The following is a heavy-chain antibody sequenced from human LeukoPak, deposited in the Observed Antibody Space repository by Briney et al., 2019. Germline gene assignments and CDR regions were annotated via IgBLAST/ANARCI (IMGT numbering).Heavy chain of an antibody. V-gene: IGHV4-39*01. J-gene: IGHJ5*02. CDR3: ARQGVFGSGSYYWFDP. CDR1: GGSISSSSYY. Sequence: SETLSLTCTVSGGSISSSSYYWGWIRQPPGKGLEWIGSIYYSGSTYYNPSLKSRVTISVDPSKNQFSLKLTSVTATDTAEYYCARQGVFGSGSYYWFDPWGRGILVTVSS. CDR2: IYYSGST. D-gene: IGHD3-10*01.